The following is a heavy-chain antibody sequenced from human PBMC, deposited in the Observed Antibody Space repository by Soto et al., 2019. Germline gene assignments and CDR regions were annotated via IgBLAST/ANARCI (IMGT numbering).Heavy chain of an antibody. CDR3: ARVLGYCSGGSCYSPDYYYYGMDV. D-gene: IGHD2-15*01. CDR2: IIPIFGTA. V-gene: IGHV1-69*01. Sequence: QVQLVQSGAEVKKPGSSVKVSCKASGGTFSSYAISWVRQAPGQGLEWMGGIIPIFGTANYAQKFQGRVTITADESTSTAYMELSSVRSEDTAVYYCARVLGYCSGGSCYSPDYYYYGMDVWGQGTTVTVSS. CDR1: GGTFSSYA. J-gene: IGHJ6*02.